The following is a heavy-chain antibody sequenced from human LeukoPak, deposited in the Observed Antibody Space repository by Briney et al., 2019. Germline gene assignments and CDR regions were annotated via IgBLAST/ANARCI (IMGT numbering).Heavy chain of an antibody. D-gene: IGHD6-13*01. V-gene: IGHV4-34*01. Sequence: PPETLSLTCAVYGGSFSGYYWSWIRQPPGKGLEWIGEINHSGSTNYNPSLKSRVTISVDTSKNQFSLKLSSVTAADTAVYYCARRSAAARRWFDPWGQGTLVTVSS. CDR1: GGSFSGYY. J-gene: IGHJ5*02. CDR3: ARRSAAARRWFDP. CDR2: INHSGST.